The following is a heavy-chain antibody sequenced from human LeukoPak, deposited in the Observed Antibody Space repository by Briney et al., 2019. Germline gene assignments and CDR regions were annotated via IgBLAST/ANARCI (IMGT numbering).Heavy chain of an antibody. CDR3: ARDRDSSGYFDY. D-gene: IGHD3-22*01. V-gene: IGHV4-59*01. CDR1: GVSISSYY. Sequence: PSETLSLTCTVSGVSISSYYWSWIRQPPGKGLEWIGYIYYSGSTNYNPSLKSRVTISVDTSKNQFSLKLSSVTAADTAVYYCARDRDSSGYFDYWGQGTLVTVSS. CDR2: IYYSGST. J-gene: IGHJ4*02.